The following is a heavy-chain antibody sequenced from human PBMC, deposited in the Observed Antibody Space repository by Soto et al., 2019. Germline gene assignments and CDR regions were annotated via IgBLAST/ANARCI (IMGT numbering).Heavy chain of an antibody. CDR1: GFTFSDYY. CDR2: ISSSGSTI. V-gene: IGHV3-11*01. Sequence: AGGSLRLSCAASGFTFSDYYMSWIRQAPGKGLEWVSYISSSGSTIYYADSVKGRFTISSDNAKNSLDLQMNSLRAEDTAVYYCARDDGDSSGYYLNYWGQGTPVTVSS. D-gene: IGHD3-22*01. CDR3: ARDDGDSSGYYLNY. J-gene: IGHJ4*02.